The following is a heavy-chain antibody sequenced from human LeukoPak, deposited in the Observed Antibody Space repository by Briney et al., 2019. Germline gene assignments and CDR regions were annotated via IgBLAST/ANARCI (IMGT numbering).Heavy chain of an antibody. D-gene: IGHD6-13*01. J-gene: IGHJ5*02. Sequence: PGGSLRLSCAASGFTVSSNYMSWVRQAPGKGLEWVSTISGSGGSTYYADSVKGRFTISRDNSKNTLYLQMNSLRAEDTAVYYCAKGDSSSWYGWFDPWGQGTLVTVSS. CDR1: GFTVSSNY. V-gene: IGHV3-23*01. CDR2: ISGSGGST. CDR3: AKGDSSSWYGWFDP.